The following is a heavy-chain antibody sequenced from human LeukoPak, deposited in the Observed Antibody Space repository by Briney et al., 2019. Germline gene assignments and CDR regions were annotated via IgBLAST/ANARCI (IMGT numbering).Heavy chain of an antibody. CDR3: ARDATARDYSNSDY. D-gene: IGHD4-11*01. CDR2: INPNSAGT. V-gene: IGHV1-2*02. J-gene: IGHJ4*02. CDR1: GYTFTGYY. Sequence: ASVKVSCKASGYTFTGYYIHWVRQAPGQGLEWVGWINPNSAGTNYAQKFQGRVTMTRDTSISTAYMELSSLRSDDTAVYYCARDATARDYSNSDYWGQGTLVTVSS.